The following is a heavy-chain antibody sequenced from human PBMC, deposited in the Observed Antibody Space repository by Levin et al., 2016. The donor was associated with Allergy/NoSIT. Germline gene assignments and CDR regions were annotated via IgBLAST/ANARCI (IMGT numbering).Heavy chain of an antibody. D-gene: IGHD2-2*01. J-gene: IGHJ4*02. Sequence: SETLSLTCTVSGGSISNYYWSWIRQPPGKGLEWIGYIYYSGSTNYNPSLNYNPSLKSRVTISVDTSKNQFSLKLSSVTAADTAVYYCARLSGTRSYWGQGTLVTVSS. CDR1: GGSISNYY. CDR3: ARLSGTRSY. CDR2: IYYSGSTNYNPSL. V-gene: IGHV4-59*01.